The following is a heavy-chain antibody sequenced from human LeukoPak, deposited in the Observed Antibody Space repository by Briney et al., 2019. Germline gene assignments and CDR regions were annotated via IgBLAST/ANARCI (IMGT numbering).Heavy chain of an antibody. D-gene: IGHD2-8*01. Sequence: GGSLRLSCAASGFTFSSYAVSWVRQAPWKGLEWVSSISGSGGSTYSADSVKGRFTISRDNSKNTLYLQMNSLRAEDTALYYCAKDRSCTNDICHGDFDYWGQGTLVTVSS. CDR1: GFTFSSYA. CDR3: AKDRSCTNDICHGDFDY. CDR2: ISGSGGST. J-gene: IGHJ4*02. V-gene: IGHV3-23*01.